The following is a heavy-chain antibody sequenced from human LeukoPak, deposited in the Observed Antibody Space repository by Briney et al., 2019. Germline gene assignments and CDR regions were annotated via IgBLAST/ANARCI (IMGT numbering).Heavy chain of an antibody. CDR1: GGSISSYY. CDR3: ARDPVRWELLGLGYRY. V-gene: IGHV4-4*07. Sequence: PSETLSLTCTVSGGSISSYYWSWVRQPAGKGLEWIGRIYTSGSTNYNPSLKSRVTMSVDTSKNQLSLKLSSVTAADTAVYYCARDPVRWELLGLGYRYWGQGTLATVSS. CDR2: IYTSGST. J-gene: IGHJ4*02. D-gene: IGHD1-26*01.